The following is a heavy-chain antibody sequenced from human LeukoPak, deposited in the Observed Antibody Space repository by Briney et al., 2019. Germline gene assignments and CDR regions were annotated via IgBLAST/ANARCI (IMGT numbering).Heavy chain of an antibody. J-gene: IGHJ4*02. CDR3: ARGLAHKFDY. D-gene: IGHD6-19*01. Sequence: SETLSLTCTVSGGSISTYYWSWFRQPPGKGLEWIGHLYYSGSTNYSPSLKSRVTISLDTSKNQFSLKLSSVTAADTAVYYCARGLAHKFDYWGQGTLVTVSS. CDR1: GGSISTYY. CDR2: LYYSGST. V-gene: IGHV4-59*08.